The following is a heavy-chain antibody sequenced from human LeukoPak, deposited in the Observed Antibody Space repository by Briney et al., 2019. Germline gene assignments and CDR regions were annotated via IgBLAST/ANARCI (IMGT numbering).Heavy chain of an antibody. D-gene: IGHD3-16*02. Sequence: AASVKVSCKASGYTFTSYYMHWVRQAPGQGLEWMGIINPSGGSTSYAQKFQGRVTMTRDMSTSTVYMELSSLRSEDTAVYYCARDRVILGRGSYRSPLGYWGQGTLVTVSS. CDR2: INPSGGST. CDR3: ARDRVILGRGSYRSPLGY. CDR1: GYTFTSYY. V-gene: IGHV1-46*01. J-gene: IGHJ4*02.